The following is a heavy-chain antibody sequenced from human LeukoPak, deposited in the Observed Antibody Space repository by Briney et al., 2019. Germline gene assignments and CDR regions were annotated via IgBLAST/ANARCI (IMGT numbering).Heavy chain of an antibody. D-gene: IGHD3-10*01. CDR1: GGSFSGYY. CDR3: ARGPTGIMVRGV. J-gene: IGHJ4*02. Sequence: PSETLSLTCAVYGGSFSGYYWSWIRQPPGKGLEWIGEVNHSGDTNYNPSLKSRVTISVDTSKNQFSLKLNSVTAADTAVYYCARGPTGIMVRGVWGQGTLDTVSS. CDR2: VNHSGDT. V-gene: IGHV4-34*01.